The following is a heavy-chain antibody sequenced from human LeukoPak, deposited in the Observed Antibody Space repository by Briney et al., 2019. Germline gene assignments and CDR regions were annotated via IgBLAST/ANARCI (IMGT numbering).Heavy chain of an antibody. V-gene: IGHV3-15*01. CDR3: AKVRGYYYYMDV. CDR1: GFTFSNAW. J-gene: IGHJ6*03. Sequence: GGSLRLSCAASGFTFSNAWMSWVRQAPGKGLEWVGRIKSKTDGGTTDYAAPVKGRFTISRDDSKNTLYLQMNSLRAEDTAVYYCAKVRGYYYYMDVWGKGTTVTVSS. CDR2: IKSKTDGGTT.